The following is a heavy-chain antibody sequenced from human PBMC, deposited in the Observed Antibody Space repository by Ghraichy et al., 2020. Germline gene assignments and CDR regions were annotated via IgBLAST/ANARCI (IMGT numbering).Heavy chain of an antibody. D-gene: IGHD6-19*01. J-gene: IGHJ4*02. CDR2: IHYSGST. Sequence: SETLSLTCTVSGGSISSYYWSWIRQPPGKGLEWIGYIHYSGSTNYNPSLKSRVTISVDTSKNQFSLKLSSVTAADTAVYYCARWGVSGWYKFDYWGQGTLVTVSS. CDR3: ARWGVSGWYKFDY. V-gene: IGHV4-59*01. CDR1: GGSISSYY.